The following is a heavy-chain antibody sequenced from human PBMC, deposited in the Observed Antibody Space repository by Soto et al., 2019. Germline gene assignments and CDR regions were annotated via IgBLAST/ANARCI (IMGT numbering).Heavy chain of an antibody. J-gene: IGHJ4*02. V-gene: IGHV2-5*02. CDR1: GFSLSTRGVG. CDR2: IYWDDDK. D-gene: IGHD3-3*01. CDR3: AHRSNYDSDY. Sequence: GSGPTPGNHTQTLTQTCTFPGFSLSTRGVGVGWIRQPPGKALEWLALIYWDDDKRYSPSLKSRLTITKDTSKNQVVLTMTNMDPVDTATYYCAHRSNYDSDYWGQGTLVTVPS.